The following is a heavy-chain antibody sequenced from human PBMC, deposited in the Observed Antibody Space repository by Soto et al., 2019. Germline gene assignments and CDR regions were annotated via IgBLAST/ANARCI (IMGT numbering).Heavy chain of an antibody. CDR1: GYTFTHYY. Sequence: QVQLVQSGAEVRKPGASMKLSCQASGYTFTHYYIHWVRQAPGQGLEWLGIINPDTGTTSYAQTFQGRVTLTTDTSASTVYLELSGLAAEDTAVYYCASCPIYGGDSYFAYWGQGTLVTVSS. J-gene: IGHJ4*02. CDR3: ASCPIYGGDSYFAY. V-gene: IGHV1-46*01. D-gene: IGHD2-21*01. CDR2: INPDTGTT.